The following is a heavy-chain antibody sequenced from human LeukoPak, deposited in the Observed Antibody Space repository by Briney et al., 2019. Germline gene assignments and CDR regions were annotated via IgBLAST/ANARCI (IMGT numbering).Heavy chain of an antibody. CDR1: GFTFSTYA. CDR3: AAPGDGSGYYPVD. D-gene: IGHD3-22*01. CDR2: MHHDGSSK. J-gene: IGHJ4*02. Sequence: HPGGSLRLSCAASGFTFSTYAMHWVRQAPGQGLEWVAFMHHDGSSKYYEDFVKGRFTISRDNSNNTLYLQMNSLRPEDTAVYYCAAPGDGSGYYPVDWGQGTLVTVSS. V-gene: IGHV3-30*02.